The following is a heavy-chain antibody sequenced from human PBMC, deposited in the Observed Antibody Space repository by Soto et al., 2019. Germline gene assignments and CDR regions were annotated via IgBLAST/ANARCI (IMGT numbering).Heavy chain of an antibody. CDR1: GFTFSSYG. V-gene: IGHV3-30*03. Sequence: QVQLVESGGGVVQPGRSLRLSCAASGFTFSSYGMHWVRQAPGKGLEWVAVISYDGSNKYYADSVKGRFTISRDNSKNTLYLQMNSLRAEDTAVYYCVLDAYSGSYGGFDYWGQGTLVTVSS. CDR3: VLDAYSGSYGGFDY. D-gene: IGHD1-26*01. CDR2: ISYDGSNK. J-gene: IGHJ4*02.